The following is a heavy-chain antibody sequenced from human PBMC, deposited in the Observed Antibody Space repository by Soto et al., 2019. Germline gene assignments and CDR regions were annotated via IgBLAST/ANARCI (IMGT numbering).Heavy chain of an antibody. CDR2: ISSSSYI. D-gene: IGHD6-13*01. CDR3: AKAPTSKAAPVSDY. CDR1: GFTFSSYS. V-gene: IGHV3-21*01. J-gene: IGHJ4*02. Sequence: GSLRLSCSASGFTFSSYSMNWVRQAPGKGLEWVSSISSSSYIYYADSVKGRFTISRDNAKNSLYLQMNSLRDEDTAVYYCAKAPTSKAAPVSDYWGQGTLVTVSS.